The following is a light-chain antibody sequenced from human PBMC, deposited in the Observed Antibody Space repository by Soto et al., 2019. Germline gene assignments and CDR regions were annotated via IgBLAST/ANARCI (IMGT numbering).Light chain of an antibody. J-gene: IGKJ2*01. V-gene: IGKV3-15*01. CDR3: QQYNYWPRT. CDR2: GAS. Sequence: EIVMTQSPATLSVSPGERATLSCRASQRVSSNLAWYQQKPGQAPRLLIYGASTRATGIPARFSGSGSGTEFTLTICSLQSEDFAVYFCQQYNYWPRTFGQGTKLEIK. CDR1: QRVSSN.